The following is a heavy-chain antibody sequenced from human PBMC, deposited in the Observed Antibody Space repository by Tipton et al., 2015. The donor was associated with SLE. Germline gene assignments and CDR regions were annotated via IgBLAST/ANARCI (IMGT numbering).Heavy chain of an antibody. D-gene: IGHD6-19*01. CDR3: ARRGSGWHYFDY. J-gene: IGHJ4*02. Sequence: QSGAEVKKPGASVKVSCKGSGHTFTTQYIHWVRQAPGQGLEWMGFINPSGGSTNYAQKFQGRVSMTSDTSTGTVYMELSSLRSEDTAMYYCARRGSGWHYFDYWGQGTLVTVSS. CDR1: GHTFTTQY. V-gene: IGHV1-46*01. CDR2: INPSGGST.